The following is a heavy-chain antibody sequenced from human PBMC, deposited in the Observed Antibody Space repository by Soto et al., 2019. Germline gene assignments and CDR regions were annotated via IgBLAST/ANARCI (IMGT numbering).Heavy chain of an antibody. D-gene: IGHD2-21*02. Sequence: GALKPSCATPGFNFQKYAKHWVRQAPGKGLEWVAVISYDGSNKYYADSVKGRFTISRDNSKNTLYLQMNSLRAEDTAVYYCARDDFNYYFDYWGQGTLVTVSS. CDR1: GFNFQKYA. V-gene: IGHV3-30-3*01. J-gene: IGHJ4*02. CDR2: ISYDGSNK. CDR3: ARDDFNYYFDY.